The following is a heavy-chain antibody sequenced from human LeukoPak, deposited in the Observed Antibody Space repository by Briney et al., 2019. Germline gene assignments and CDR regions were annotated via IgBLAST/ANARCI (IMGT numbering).Heavy chain of an antibody. Sequence: SETLSLTCTVSGYSISSGYYWGWIRQPPGKGLEWIGSIYHSGSTYYNPSLKSRVTISVDTSKNQFSLKLSSVTAADTAVYYCARLRLLWFGELGPFDYWGQGTLVTVSS. J-gene: IGHJ4*02. CDR1: GYSISSGYY. V-gene: IGHV4-38-2*02. CDR3: ARLRLLWFGELGPFDY. CDR2: IYHSGST. D-gene: IGHD3-10*01.